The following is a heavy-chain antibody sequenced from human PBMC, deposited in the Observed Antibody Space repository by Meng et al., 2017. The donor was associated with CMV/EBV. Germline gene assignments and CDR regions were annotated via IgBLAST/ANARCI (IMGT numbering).Heavy chain of an antibody. D-gene: IGHD1-20*01. CDR3: ARVTGIGWWYFDL. CDR1: GGRFCVYS. V-gene: IGHV1-69*01. J-gene: IGHJ2*01. CDR2: SIPIFGTA. Sequence: VRVVWYVAEVNEAGAGVKVYCRALGGRFCVYSISWVRPAPGQGLEWIEGSIPIFGTANYAQKFHGRVTMTAAESTSTAYMELSSLRSEDTAVYYCARVTGIGWWYFDLWGRGTLVTVSS.